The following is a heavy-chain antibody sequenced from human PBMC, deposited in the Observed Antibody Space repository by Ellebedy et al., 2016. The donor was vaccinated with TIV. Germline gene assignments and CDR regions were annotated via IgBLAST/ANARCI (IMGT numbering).Heavy chain of an antibody. V-gene: IGHV4-34*01. D-gene: IGHD5-24*01. CDR2: IHHSGST. Sequence: SETLSLTCAVYGGSFSGYYWSWVRQTPGKGLEWIGDIHHSGSTNYNPSLKSRVTISVDTPKNQFSLKLSSVTAADTAVYYCARAKSWLQSGAFDIWGQGTLVTVSS. J-gene: IGHJ3*02. CDR3: ARAKSWLQSGAFDI. CDR1: GGSFSGYY.